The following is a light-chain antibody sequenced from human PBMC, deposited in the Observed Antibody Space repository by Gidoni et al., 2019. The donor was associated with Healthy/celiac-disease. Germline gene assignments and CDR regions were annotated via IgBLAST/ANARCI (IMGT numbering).Light chain of an antibody. CDR2: DAS. V-gene: IGKV3-11*01. CDR1: QSVSSY. J-gene: IGKJ4*01. CDR3: QQRSNWSLT. Sequence: EIFLTQSPATLSLSPGERATLSCRASQSVSSYLAWYQQKPGQAPRLILYDASNRATGIPARFSGSGSGTDFTITISSLEPEDFAVYYCQQRSNWSLTFGGGTKVEIK.